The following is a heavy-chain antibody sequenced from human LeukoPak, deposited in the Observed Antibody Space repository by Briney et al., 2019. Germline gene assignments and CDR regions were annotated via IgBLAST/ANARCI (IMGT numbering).Heavy chain of an antibody. V-gene: IGHV4-59*01. D-gene: IGHD1-26*01. CDR2: IYYSGST. CDR3: AKDSGTWEFRYFDY. Sequence: SETLSLTCTVSGGSISSYYWSWIRQPPGKGLEWIGYIYYSGSTNYNPSLKSRVTISVDTSKNQFSLKLSSVTAADTAVYYCAKDSGTWEFRYFDYWGQGTLVTVSS. CDR1: GGSISSYY. J-gene: IGHJ4*02.